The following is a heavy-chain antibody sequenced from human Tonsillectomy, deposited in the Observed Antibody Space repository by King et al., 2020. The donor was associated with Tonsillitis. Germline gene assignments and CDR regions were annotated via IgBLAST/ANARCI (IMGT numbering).Heavy chain of an antibody. CDR1: GGSFSGYY. V-gene: IGHV4-34*01. J-gene: IGHJ3*02. Sequence: VQLQQWGAGLLKPSETLSLTCAVYGGSFSGYYWSWIRQPPGKGLEWIGEINHSGSTNYNPSLKSRVTISVDTSKNQFSLKLSSVTAADTAVYYCASTTYYYDTSGYSACAFDIWGQGTMVTVSS. CDR3: ASTTYYYDTSGYSACAFDI. D-gene: IGHD3-22*01. CDR2: INHSGST.